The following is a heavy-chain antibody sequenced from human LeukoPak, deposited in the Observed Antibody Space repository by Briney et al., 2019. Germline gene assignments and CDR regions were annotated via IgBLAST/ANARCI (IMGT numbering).Heavy chain of an antibody. V-gene: IGHV4-39*07. Sequence: PSETLSLTCSVSGDSISSRSYHWGWIRQPPGRGLEWIGSIYYSGSTFYNPSLQSRVTVSVDTSNNQFSLRLNSVTAAATAVYYCARDRTHNFYYYGMDVWGQGTTVTVSS. CDR3: ARDRTHNFYYYGMDV. D-gene: IGHD1-1*01. CDR1: GDSISSRSYH. J-gene: IGHJ6*02. CDR2: IYYSGST.